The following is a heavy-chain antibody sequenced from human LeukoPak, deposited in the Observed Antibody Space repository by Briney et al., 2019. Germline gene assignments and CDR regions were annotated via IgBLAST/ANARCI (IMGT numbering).Heavy chain of an antibody. D-gene: IGHD2-15*01. CDR3: ARGEGYCSGGSCPYYFDY. CDR2: IYTSGST. CDR1: GGSIGSYY. V-gene: IGHV4-4*07. J-gene: IGHJ4*02. Sequence: SETLSLTCTVSGGSIGSYYWSWIRQSAGKGLEWIGRIYTSGSTNYNPSLKSRVTMSVDTSKNQFSLKLSSVTAADTAVYYCARGEGYCSGGSCPYYFDYWGQGTLVTVSS.